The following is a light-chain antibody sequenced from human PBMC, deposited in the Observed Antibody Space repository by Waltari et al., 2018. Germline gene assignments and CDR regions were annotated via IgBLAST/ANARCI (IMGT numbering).Light chain of an antibody. J-gene: IGLJ1*01. CDR2: EVN. CDR3: SSYAGSNNLV. Sequence: QSALTQPPSESGSPGQSVTISCTGTSSDVGGYKFVSWYQQHPGRAPKLMIYEVNQRPSGVPDRFSGSKSGNTASLTVSGLQAEDEADYYCSSYAGSNNLVFGTGTKVTVL. CDR1: SSDVGGYKF. V-gene: IGLV2-8*01.